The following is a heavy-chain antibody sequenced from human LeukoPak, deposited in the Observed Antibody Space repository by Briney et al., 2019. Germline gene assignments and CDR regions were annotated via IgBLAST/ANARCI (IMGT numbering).Heavy chain of an antibody. J-gene: IGHJ4*02. CDR3: AREICSSTSCYIDY. CDR2: IYYSGST. V-gene: IGHV4-39*07. CDR1: GGSISSSSYY. Sequence: PSETLSLTCTVSGGSISSSSYYWGWIRQPPRKGLEWIGSIYYSGSTYYNPSLKSRVTISVDTSKNQFSLKLSSVTAADTAVYYCAREICSSTSCYIDYWGQGTLVTVSS. D-gene: IGHD2-2*01.